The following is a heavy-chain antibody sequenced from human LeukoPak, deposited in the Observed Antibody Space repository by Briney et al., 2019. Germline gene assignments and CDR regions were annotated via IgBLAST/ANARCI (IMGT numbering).Heavy chain of an antibody. CDR3: SRRNLVVPAPYYYYGMDV. CDR2: IYHSGST. CDR1: GGSISSNNW. Sequence: SGTLSLTCAVSGGSISSNNWWSWVRQPPGKGLEWICEIYHSGSTNYNPSLKSRVIISVDKYKNQFSLKLSAVTAADTAVYYCSRRNLVVPAPYYYYGMDVWGQGTTVTVSS. V-gene: IGHV4-4*02. D-gene: IGHD2-15*01. J-gene: IGHJ6*02.